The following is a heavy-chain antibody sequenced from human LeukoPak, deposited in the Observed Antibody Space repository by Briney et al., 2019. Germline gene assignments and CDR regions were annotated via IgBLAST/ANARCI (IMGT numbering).Heavy chain of an antibody. CDR1: GYTFTGYY. CDR2: INPNSGGT. CDR3: ARDPGRGGSCYDY. V-gene: IGHV1-2*02. D-gene: IGHD2-15*01. J-gene: IGHJ4*02. Sequence: ASVTVSFKASGYTFTGYYMHWVRQAPGQGLEWMGWINPNSGGTNYAQKFQGRVTMTRDTSISTAYMELSRLRSDDTAVYYCARDPGRGGSCYDYWGQGTLVTVSS.